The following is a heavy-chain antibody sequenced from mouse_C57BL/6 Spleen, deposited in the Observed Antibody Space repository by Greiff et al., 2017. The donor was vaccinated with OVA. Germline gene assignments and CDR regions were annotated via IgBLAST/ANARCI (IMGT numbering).Heavy chain of an antibody. J-gene: IGHJ2*01. CDR2: IDPETGGT. V-gene: IGHV1-15*01. CDR3: TRGGLSFDY. CDR1: GYTFTDYE. D-gene: IGHD3-3*01. Sequence: QVQLQQSGAELVRPGASVTLSCTASGYTFTDYEMHWVKQTPVHGLEWIGAIDPETGGTAYNQKFKGKAILTADKSSSTAYMELRSLTSEDSAVYYCTRGGLSFDYWGQGTTLTVSS.